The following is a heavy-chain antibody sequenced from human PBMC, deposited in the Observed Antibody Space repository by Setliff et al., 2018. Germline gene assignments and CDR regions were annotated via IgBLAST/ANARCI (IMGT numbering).Heavy chain of an antibody. Sequence: GGSLRLSCAASGFTFSSYWMSWVRQAPGKGLEWVANIKQDGSEKYHADSVKGRFTISRDNAKNSLYLQMTSLRAEDTAVYYCARDRQYCSSTSCYTSYFYYYAMDIWGQGTMVTVSS. V-gene: IGHV3-7*01. J-gene: IGHJ6*02. D-gene: IGHD2-2*02. CDR1: GFTFSSYW. CDR2: IKQDGSEK. CDR3: ARDRQYCSSTSCYTSYFYYYAMDI.